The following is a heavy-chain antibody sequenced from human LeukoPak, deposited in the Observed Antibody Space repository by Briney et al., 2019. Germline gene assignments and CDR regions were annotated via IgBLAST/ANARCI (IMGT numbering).Heavy chain of an antibody. Sequence: SETLSLTCTDSGASIRNYYWSWIRQHPGKGLEWIGYIYYSGSTYYNPSLKSRVTISVDTSKNQFSLKLSSVTAADTAVYYCAREYGSGQGFDYWGQGTLVTVSS. J-gene: IGHJ4*02. D-gene: IGHD3-10*01. CDR1: GASIRNYY. CDR3: AREYGSGQGFDY. V-gene: IGHV4-59*06. CDR2: IYYSGST.